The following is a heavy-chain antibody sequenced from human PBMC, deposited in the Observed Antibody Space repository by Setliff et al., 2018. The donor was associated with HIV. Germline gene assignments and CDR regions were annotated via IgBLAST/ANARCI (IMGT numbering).Heavy chain of an antibody. V-gene: IGHV1-18*01. CDR2: INPAGNPT. D-gene: IGHD5-12*01. J-gene: IGHJ4*02. Sequence: ASVKVSCKASGYTFTSYGISWVRQAPGQGLEWMGIINPAGNPTSYAQKFQGRLTMTRDTSISTAYMELRTLRSDDTAVYYCARDRSGYDSSDYWGQGTLVTVSS. CDR3: ARDRSGYDSSDY. CDR1: GYTFTSYG.